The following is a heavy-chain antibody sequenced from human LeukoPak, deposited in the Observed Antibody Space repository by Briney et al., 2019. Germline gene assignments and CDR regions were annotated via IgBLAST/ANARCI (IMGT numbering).Heavy chain of an antibody. CDR3: AGPSGYSYGFFY. CDR2: ISSSSSYI. CDR1: GFTFSIYS. J-gene: IGHJ4*02. V-gene: IGHV3-21*01. D-gene: IGHD5-18*01. Sequence: GSLRLSCAASGFTFSIYSMNWVRQAPGKGLEWVSSISSSSSYIYYADSVKGRFTISRDNAKNSLYLQMNSLRAEDTAVYYCAGPSGYSYGFFYWGQGTLVTVSS.